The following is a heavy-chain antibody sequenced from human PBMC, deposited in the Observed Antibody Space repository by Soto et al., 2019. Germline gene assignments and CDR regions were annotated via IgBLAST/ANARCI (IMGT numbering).Heavy chain of an antibody. V-gene: IGHV1-69*06. CDR3: ARALHYDSSCYYQRTRDNGFDP. D-gene: IGHD3-22*01. CDR1: AATSNGYS. CDR2: IIPIFGTA. J-gene: IGHJ5*02. Sequence: SGKGALTRRAATSNGYSICWMRQAPGQGLEWMGGIIPIFGTANYAQKFQGRVTITADKSTSTAYMELSSLRSEDTAVYYCARALHYDSSCYYQRTRDNGFDPWGKETLFAVSS.